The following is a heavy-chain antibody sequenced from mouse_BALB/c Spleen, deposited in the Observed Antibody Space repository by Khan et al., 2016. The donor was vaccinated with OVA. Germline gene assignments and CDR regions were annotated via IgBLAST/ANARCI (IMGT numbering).Heavy chain of an antibody. CDR1: GFSLTTYG. J-gene: IGHJ3*01. Sequence: QVQLKQSGPGLVQPSQSLSITCTVSGFSLTTYGVHWVRQSPGKGLEWLGVIWSGGSTDYNAAFISRLSISKDNSKSQVFFKMNSLQANNTAIYYCARNYDYDEVLAYWGQGTLVIVSA. CDR2: IWSGGST. D-gene: IGHD2-4*01. CDR3: ARNYDYDEVLAY. V-gene: IGHV2-2*02.